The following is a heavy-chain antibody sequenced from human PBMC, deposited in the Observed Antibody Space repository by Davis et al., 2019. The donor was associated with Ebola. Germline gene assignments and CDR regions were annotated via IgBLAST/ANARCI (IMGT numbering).Heavy chain of an antibody. D-gene: IGHD1-14*01. CDR3: ARNSITKFNWLDP. CDR1: GGSIRSYY. Sequence: SETLSLTCTVSGGSIRSYYWSWIRQPPGKGLEWIGYIYYTGSTDYNPSLKSRVTISVETSRNQFSLKMRSVTAADTAVYYCARNSITKFNWLDPWGQGALVTVSS. CDR2: IYYTGST. J-gene: IGHJ5*02. V-gene: IGHV4-59*01.